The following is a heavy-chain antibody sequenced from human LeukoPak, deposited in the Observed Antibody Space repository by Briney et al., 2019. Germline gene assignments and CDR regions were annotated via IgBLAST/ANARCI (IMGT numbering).Heavy chain of an antibody. CDR1: GFTFSSYS. CDR3: ARSLSGYDPLSAF. D-gene: IGHD5-12*01. CDR2: MTATSNTF. Sequence: GGSLRLSCEVSGFTFSSYSMTWVRQVPGKGLEWIAYMTATSNTFYYADSVKGRFTISGDNARNSLFLQMNSLTVEDTAVYYCARSLSGYDPLSAFWGQGTLVTVSS. V-gene: IGHV3-48*04. J-gene: IGHJ1*01.